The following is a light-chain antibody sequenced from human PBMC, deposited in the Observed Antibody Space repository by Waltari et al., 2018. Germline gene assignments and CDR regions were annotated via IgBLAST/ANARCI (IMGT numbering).Light chain of an antibody. CDR2: GAS. CDR1: QSVGRS. J-gene: IGKJ1*01. V-gene: IGKV3-20*01. CDR3: QHYVRLPVT. Sequence: EIVLTQFPGTLSLSPGERATPSCRASQSVGRSLAWYQQKPGQAPRLLIYGASSRATGVPDRFSGSGSGTDFSLTISRLEPEDFAVYYCQHYVRLPVTFGQGTKVEIK.